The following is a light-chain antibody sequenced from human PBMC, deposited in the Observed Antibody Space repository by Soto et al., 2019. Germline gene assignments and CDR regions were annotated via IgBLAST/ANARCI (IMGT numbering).Light chain of an antibody. CDR1: QSVSSSY. Sequence: EIVLTQSPGTLSLSPGERATLSCRASQSVSSSYLAWYQQKPGQAPRLLIYGASSRATGIPDRFSGSGSGTDFTLTISRLEPEDFAVYYCQQYGSYPSFGGGTKV. J-gene: IGKJ4*01. CDR2: GAS. V-gene: IGKV3-20*01. CDR3: QQYGSYPS.